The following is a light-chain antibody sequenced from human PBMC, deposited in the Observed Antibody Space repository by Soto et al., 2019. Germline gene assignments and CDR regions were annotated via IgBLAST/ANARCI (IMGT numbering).Light chain of an antibody. CDR3: LLYMNYGVSV. CDR1: SGSVSTSYY. CDR2: STN. V-gene: IGLV8-61*01. Sequence: QTVVTQEPSFSVSPGGTVTLTCGLSSGSVSTSYYPSWYQQTPGQAPRTLIYSTNTRSPGVPDRFSGSILGNKAALTITGAQAEDVSDYYCLLYMNYGVSVFGTGTKLTVL. J-gene: IGLJ1*01.